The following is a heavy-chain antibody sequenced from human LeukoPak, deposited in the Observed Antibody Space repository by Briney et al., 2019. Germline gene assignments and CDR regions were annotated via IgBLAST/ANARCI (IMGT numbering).Heavy chain of an antibody. V-gene: IGHV1-8*03. J-gene: IGHJ5*02. Sequence: GASVKVSCKASGYTFTSYDINWVRQATGQGLEWMGWMNPNSGNTGYAQKFQGRVTITRNTSISTAYMELSSLRSEDTAVYYCARGFYCSSTSCYYWFDPWGQGTLLTVSS. CDR2: MNPNSGNT. CDR3: ARGFYCSSTSCYYWFDP. CDR1: GYTFTSYD. D-gene: IGHD2-2*01.